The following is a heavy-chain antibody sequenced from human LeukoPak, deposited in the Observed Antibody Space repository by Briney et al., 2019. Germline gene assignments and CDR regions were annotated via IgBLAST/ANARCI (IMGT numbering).Heavy chain of an antibody. D-gene: IGHD3-3*01. CDR3: ARGPSLAAAVDPRSGYYYYMDV. CDR2: IYHSGST. Sequence: SETLSLTCTVSGYSISSGYYWGWIRQPPGKGLEWIGSIYHSGSTYYNPSLKSRVTISVDTSKNQFSLKLSSVTAADTAVYYCARGPSLAAAVDPRSGYYYYMDVWGKGTTVTVSS. J-gene: IGHJ6*03. V-gene: IGHV4-38-2*02. CDR1: GYSISSGYY.